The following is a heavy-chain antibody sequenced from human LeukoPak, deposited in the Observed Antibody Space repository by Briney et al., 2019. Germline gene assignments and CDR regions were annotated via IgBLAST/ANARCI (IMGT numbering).Heavy chain of an antibody. CDR2: TYYRSKWYT. D-gene: IGHD3-10*01. Sequence: SQTLSLTCDISGDSVSSNSAACNWIRQSPSRGLEWLGRTYYRSKWYTDYAVSVKSRISINPDTSQNQFSLQLNSVTPEDTAVYYCARAASPYYYGSGSYYSRFDYWGQGTLVTVSS. CDR1: GDSVSSNSAA. V-gene: IGHV6-1*01. J-gene: IGHJ4*02. CDR3: ARAASPYYYGSGSYYSRFDY.